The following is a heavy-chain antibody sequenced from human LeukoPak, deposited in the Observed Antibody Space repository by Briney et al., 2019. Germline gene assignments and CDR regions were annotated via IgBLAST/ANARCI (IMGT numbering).Heavy chain of an antibody. D-gene: IGHD1-26*01. J-gene: IGHJ4*02. Sequence: GGSLRLSCAAPGFTFSSYDMSWVRQAPGKGLEWVSAISGSGGSTYYADSVKGRFTISRDNSKNTLYMQMNSLRAEDAAVYYCAKDQELGAKGGFDYWGQGTLVTVSS. V-gene: IGHV3-23*01. CDR3: AKDQELGAKGGFDY. CDR2: ISGSGGST. CDR1: GFTFSSYD.